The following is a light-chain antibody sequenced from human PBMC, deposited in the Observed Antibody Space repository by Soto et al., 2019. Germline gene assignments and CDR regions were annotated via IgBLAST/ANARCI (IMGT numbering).Light chain of an antibody. CDR3: TSYAGTYSFFYV. J-gene: IGLJ1*01. V-gene: IGLV2-8*01. CDR1: SSDVGAYNY. CDR2: EVS. Sequence: QSVPTQPPSASGSPGQSVTISCTGTSSDVGAYNYVSWYQQLPGKAPKLIIYEVSKRPSGVPDRFSGSKSGNTASLTVSGLQAEDEADYYCTSYAGTYSFFYVFGTRTKVTVL.